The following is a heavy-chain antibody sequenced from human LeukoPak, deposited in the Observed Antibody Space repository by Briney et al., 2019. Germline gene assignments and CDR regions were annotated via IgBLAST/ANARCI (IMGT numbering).Heavy chain of an antibody. CDR3: ARVSGWNPLQAAHLDS. Sequence: SSETLSLTCTVSGDSISNYYWSWIRQPPGKGLEWIGSFYYSGSTYYNPSLKSRVTMSVDTSKNQLSLKLSSVTAADTAIYFCARVSGWNPLQAAHLDSWGQGTLVTVSS. V-gene: IGHV4-59*12. CDR2: FYYSGST. D-gene: IGHD6-19*01. CDR1: GDSISNYY. J-gene: IGHJ4*02.